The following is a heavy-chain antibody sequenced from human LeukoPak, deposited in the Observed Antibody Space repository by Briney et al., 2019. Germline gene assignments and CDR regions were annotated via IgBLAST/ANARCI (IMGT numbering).Heavy chain of an antibody. CDR2: ISSSSSYI. CDR3: ARAEAFGTAMAYL. V-gene: IGHV3-21*01. D-gene: IGHD5-18*01. CDR1: GFTFSSYS. Sequence: GGSLRLSCAASGFTFSSYSMNWVRQAPGKGLEWVSSISSSSSYIYYADSVKGRFTISRDNAKNSLYLQMNSLRAEDTAVYYCARAEAFGTAMAYLWGQGTLVTVSS. J-gene: IGHJ4*02.